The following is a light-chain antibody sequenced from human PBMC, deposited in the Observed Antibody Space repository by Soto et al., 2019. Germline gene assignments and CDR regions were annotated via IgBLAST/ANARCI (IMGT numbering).Light chain of an antibody. CDR3: QSYDNRMSAYV. CDR2: DNS. J-gene: IGLJ1*01. CDR1: SSNIGAGYD. Sequence: QPVLTQPPSVSGAPGQRVTISCTGSSSNIGAGYDLHWYQQLPGTAPKLLIYDNSNRPSRVPDRFSGSKSGTSASLAITGLQAEDEADYYCQSYDNRMSAYVFGTGTKLTVL. V-gene: IGLV1-40*01.